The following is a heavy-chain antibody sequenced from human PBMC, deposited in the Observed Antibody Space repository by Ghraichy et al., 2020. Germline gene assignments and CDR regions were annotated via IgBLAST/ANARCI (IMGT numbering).Heavy chain of an antibody. D-gene: IGHD6-19*01. J-gene: IGHJ5*01. Sequence: GGSLRLSCAASGFSFSNFAMNWVRQAPGKGLEWVSAIDNSGSDTYYADSVKGRFTISRDNTQSTVSLQLNSLRAEDTALYYCAKDLQWLVVGWLDSWGPGTLVTVST. CDR1: GFSFSNFA. CDR2: IDNSGSDT. CDR3: AKDLQWLVVGWLDS. V-gene: IGHV3-23*01.